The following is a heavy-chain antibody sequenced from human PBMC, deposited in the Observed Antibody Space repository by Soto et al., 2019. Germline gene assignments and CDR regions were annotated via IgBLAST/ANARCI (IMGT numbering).Heavy chain of an antibody. J-gene: IGHJ4*02. CDR1: GGTFSSYA. V-gene: IGHV1-69*13. CDR2: IIPIFGTA. Sequence: SVKVSCKASGGTFSSYAISWVRQAPGQRLEWMGGIIPIFGTANYAQKFQGRVTITADESTSTAYMELSSLRSEDTAVYYCVKTYYYGSGTGRGGGDFDYWGQGTLVTVSS. CDR3: VKTYYYGSGTGRGGGDFDY. D-gene: IGHD3-10*01.